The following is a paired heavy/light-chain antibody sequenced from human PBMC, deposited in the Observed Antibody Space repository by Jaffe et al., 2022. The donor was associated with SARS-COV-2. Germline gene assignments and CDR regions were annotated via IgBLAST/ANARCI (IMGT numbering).Light chain of an antibody. J-gene: IGKJ2*01. CDR2: AAS. Sequence: DIQMTQSPSSLSASVGDRVTITCRASQSISSYLNWYQQKPGKAPKLVIYAASSLQSGVPSRFSGSGSGTDFTLTINSPQPEDFATYYCQQSYSTPRTFGQGTKLEIK. CDR1: QSISSY. CDR3: QQSYSTPRT. V-gene: IGKV1-39*01.
Heavy chain of an antibody. CDR2: VSYSGST. V-gene: IGHV4-39*01. J-gene: IGHJ3*02. Sequence: QLQLQESGPGLVKPSETLSLTCTVSGGSISSNNYYWGWIRQPPGKGLEWIGSVSYSGSTYYTPSLKGRVTISADTSRTQFSLKLSSVTAADTAVYYCARRGSGTYFYPFDIWGQGTMVTVSS. D-gene: IGHD1-26*01. CDR1: GGSISSNNYY. CDR3: ARRGSGTYFYPFDI.